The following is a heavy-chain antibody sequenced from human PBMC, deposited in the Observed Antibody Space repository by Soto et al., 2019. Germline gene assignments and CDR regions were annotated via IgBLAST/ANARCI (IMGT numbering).Heavy chain of an antibody. CDR3: ARVTYSSGWGQDYYYHYGMDV. D-gene: IGHD6-19*01. J-gene: IGHJ6*02. V-gene: IGHV5-10-1*01. CDR2: IDPSDSYT. CDR1: GYSFTRYW. Sequence: GESLTISRKDPGYSFTRYWIIWVPQMPGKGPECMGRIDPSDSYTNYSPSFQGHVTISADKSISTAYLQWSSLKASDTAMYYCARVTYSSGWGQDYYYHYGMDVWGQGTTVTVSS.